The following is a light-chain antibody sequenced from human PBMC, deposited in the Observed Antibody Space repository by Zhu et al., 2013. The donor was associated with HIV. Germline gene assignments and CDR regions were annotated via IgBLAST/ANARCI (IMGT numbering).Light chain of an antibody. CDR2: GAS. CDR1: QNVNKN. V-gene: IGKV3-15*01. Sequence: EVVLTQSPVTLAGFPGDRVTLSCRASQNVNKNLAWYQHKRGQSPRLLFSGASTRATGVPPRFSGSGSATEFTLTISGLQSDDFATYFCQQYNTYPWTFGRGTSV. CDR3: QQYNTYPWT. J-gene: IGKJ1*01.